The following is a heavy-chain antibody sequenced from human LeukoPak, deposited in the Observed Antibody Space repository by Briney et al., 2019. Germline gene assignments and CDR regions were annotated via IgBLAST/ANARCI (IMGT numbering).Heavy chain of an antibody. CDR1: GFTFSGSA. CDR2: IRSKANSCAT. Sequence: GGSLRLSCAASGFTFSGSAMHWVRQASGKGLEWVGRIRSKANSCATAYAASVKGRFTISRDDSKNTAYLQMNSLKTEDTAVYYCTSSSWYVQSHFDYWGQGTLVTVSP. J-gene: IGHJ4*02. D-gene: IGHD6-13*01. CDR3: TSSSWYVQSHFDY. V-gene: IGHV3-73*01.